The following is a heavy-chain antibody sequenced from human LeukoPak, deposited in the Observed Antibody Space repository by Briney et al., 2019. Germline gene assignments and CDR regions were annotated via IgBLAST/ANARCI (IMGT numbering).Heavy chain of an antibody. CDR1: GGSFSGYY. V-gene: IGHV4-34*01. Sequence: PSDTLSLTCAVYGGSFSGYYWSWIRQPPGKGLEWIGEINHSGSTNYNPSLKSRVTISVDTSKNQFSLKLSSVTAADTAVYYCARGGDLWFGDRPRGFDPWGQGTLVTVSS. D-gene: IGHD3-10*01. CDR2: INHSGST. CDR3: ARGGDLWFGDRPRGFDP. J-gene: IGHJ5*02.